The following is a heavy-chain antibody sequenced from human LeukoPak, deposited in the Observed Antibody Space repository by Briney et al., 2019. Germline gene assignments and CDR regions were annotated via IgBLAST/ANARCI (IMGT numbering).Heavy chain of an antibody. CDR1: GGSISSYY. J-gene: IGHJ3*02. Sequence: SETLSLTCTVSGGSISSYYWSWIRRPPGKGLEWIGYIYYSGSTNYNPSLKSRVTISVDTSKNQFSLKLSSVTAADTAVYYCARSYDFWSGYDAFDIWGQGTMVTVSS. CDR2: IYYSGST. V-gene: IGHV4-59*01. D-gene: IGHD3-3*01. CDR3: ARSYDFWSGYDAFDI.